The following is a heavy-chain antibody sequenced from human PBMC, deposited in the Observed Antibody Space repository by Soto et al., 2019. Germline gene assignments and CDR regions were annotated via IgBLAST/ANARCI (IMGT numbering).Heavy chain of an antibody. CDR2: ISSSSSYI. CDR3: ARDAYSTVTNWFDP. Sequence: GSLRLSCAASGFTFSSYSMNWVRQAPGKGLEWVSSISSSSSYIYYADSVKGRFTISRDNAKNSLYLQMNSLRAEDTAVYYCARDAYSTVTNWFDPWGQGTLVTVSS. J-gene: IGHJ5*02. V-gene: IGHV3-21*01. D-gene: IGHD4-4*01. CDR1: GFTFSSYS.